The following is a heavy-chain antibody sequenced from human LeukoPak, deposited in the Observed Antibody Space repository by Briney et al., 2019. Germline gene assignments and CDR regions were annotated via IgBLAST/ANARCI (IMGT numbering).Heavy chain of an antibody. V-gene: IGHV4-4*07. CDR1: GGSISGYY. CDR2: IYSSGST. CDR3: ARSSGSGSRNYYCYPLDV. Sequence: SETLSLTCSVSGGSISGYYWSWIRQPAGKGLEWIGRIYSSGSTRYSPSFESRVTMTVDTSKNQFSLKLTSVTAADTAVYYCARSSGSGSRNYYCYPLDVWGQGTTVSVSS. J-gene: IGHJ6*02. D-gene: IGHD3-10*01.